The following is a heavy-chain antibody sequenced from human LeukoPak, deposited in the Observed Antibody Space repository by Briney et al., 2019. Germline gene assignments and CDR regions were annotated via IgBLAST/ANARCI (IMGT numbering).Heavy chain of an antibody. CDR3: ARSGGSSSSELNY. J-gene: IGHJ4*02. CDR2: IIPIFGTA. Sequence: SVMVSCKASGGTFSSYAISWVRQAPGQGLEWMGGIIPIFGTANYAQKFQGRVTITADESTSTAYMELSSLRSEDTAVYYCARSGGSSSSELNYWGQGTLVTVSS. CDR1: GGTFSSYA. D-gene: IGHD6-6*01. V-gene: IGHV1-69*13.